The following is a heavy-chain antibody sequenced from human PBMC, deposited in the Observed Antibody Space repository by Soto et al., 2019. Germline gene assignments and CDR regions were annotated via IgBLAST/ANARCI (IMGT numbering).Heavy chain of an antibody. CDR3: ARRVKYDFWSGYYSNWFDP. Sequence: SETLSLTCTVSGSSISSYYWSWIRQPPGKGLEWIGYIYYSGSTNYNPSLKSRVTISVDTSKNQFSLKLSSVTAADTAVYYCARRVKYDFWSGYYSNWFDPWGQGTLVTVSS. J-gene: IGHJ5*02. CDR1: GSSISSYY. V-gene: IGHV4-59*08. CDR2: IYYSGST. D-gene: IGHD3-3*01.